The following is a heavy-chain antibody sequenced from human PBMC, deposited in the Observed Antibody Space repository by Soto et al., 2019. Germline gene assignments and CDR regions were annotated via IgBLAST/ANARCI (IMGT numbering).Heavy chain of an antibody. CDR3: AREGGCSGGSCYSANWFDP. V-gene: IGHV4-31*03. J-gene: IGHJ5*02. D-gene: IGHD2-15*01. CDR1: GDSISSGGFY. CDR2: IYYSGST. Sequence: PSETLSLTCTVSGDSISSGGFYWSWIRQYPGKGLELIGYIYYSGSTYYNPSLKSRVAISVDTSKSQFSLKLSSVTAADTAVYYCAREGGCSGGSCYSANWFDPWGQGTLVTVSS.